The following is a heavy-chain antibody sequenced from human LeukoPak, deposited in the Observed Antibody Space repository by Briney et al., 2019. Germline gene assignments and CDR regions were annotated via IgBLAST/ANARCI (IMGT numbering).Heavy chain of an antibody. J-gene: IGHJ5*02. D-gene: IGHD3-3*01. CDR2: ISAYNGNT. Sequence: GASVKVSCKASGYTFTSYGISWVRQAPGQGLEWMGWISAYNGNTNYAQKLQGRVTMTTDTSTSTAYMELRSLRSDDTAVYYCARGHYDFWSGYAKYNWFDPWGQGTLVTVSS. CDR3: ARGHYDFWSGYAKYNWFDP. CDR1: GYTFTSYG. V-gene: IGHV1-18*01.